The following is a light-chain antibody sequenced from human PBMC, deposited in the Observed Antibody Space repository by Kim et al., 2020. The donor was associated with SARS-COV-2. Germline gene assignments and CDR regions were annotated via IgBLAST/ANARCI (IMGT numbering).Light chain of an antibody. V-gene: IGKV1-8*01. CDR3: QQYYSYPRT. CDR1: RDINNY. J-gene: IGKJ1*01. CDR2: AAS. Sequence: AIRMTQSPSSLSASTGDRVTITCRASRDINNYLTWYQQKPGKAPKLLIYAASTLQSGVPSRFSGSGSGTDYTLTIKSLQSDDFATYFCQQYYSYPRTFGQGTKVEIK.